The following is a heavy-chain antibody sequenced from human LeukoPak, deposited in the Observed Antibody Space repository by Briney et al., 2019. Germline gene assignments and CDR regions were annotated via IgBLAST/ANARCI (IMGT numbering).Heavy chain of an antibody. CDR2: IYWDDDK. CDR1: GGSINSFYW. CDR3: AHRRDYYDSSGYWPFDY. J-gene: IGHJ4*02. Sequence: TLSLTWTVSGGSINSFYWSWIRQPPGKALEWLALIYWDDDKRYSQSLKSRLTITKATSKNQVVLTMTNMDPVDTATYYCAHRRDYYDSSGYWPFDYWGQGTLVTVSS. D-gene: IGHD3-22*01. V-gene: IGHV2-5*08.